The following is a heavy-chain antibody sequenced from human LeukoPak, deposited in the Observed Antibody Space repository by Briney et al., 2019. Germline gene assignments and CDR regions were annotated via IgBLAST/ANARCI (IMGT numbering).Heavy chain of an antibody. CDR1: GYTFTSYG. CDR2: ISAYNGNT. J-gene: IGHJ5*02. D-gene: IGHD3-3*01. V-gene: IGHV1-18*01. Sequence: ASVTVPCMASGYTFTSYGISWVRQAPGQGLEWMGWISAYNGNTNYAQKLQGRVTMTTDTSTSTAYMELRSLRSDDTAVYYCARCVFDVRITIFGGYNWFDPWGQGTLVTVSS. CDR3: ARCVFDVRITIFGGYNWFDP.